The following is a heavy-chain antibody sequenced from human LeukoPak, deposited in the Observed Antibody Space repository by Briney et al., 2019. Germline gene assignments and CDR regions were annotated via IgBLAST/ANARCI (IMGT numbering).Heavy chain of an antibody. J-gene: IGHJ5*02. CDR2: IIPIFGSA. CDR3: ARVTHTELSTWFDP. CDR1: GNTFTNYY. Sequence: SVKVSCKASGNTFTNYYMHWVRQAPGQGLEWMGGIIPIFGSANYAQKFQGRVTITTDESTSTAYMELSSLRSEGTALYYCARVTHTELSTWFDPWGQGTLVTVSS. V-gene: IGHV1-69*05. D-gene: IGHD1-7*01.